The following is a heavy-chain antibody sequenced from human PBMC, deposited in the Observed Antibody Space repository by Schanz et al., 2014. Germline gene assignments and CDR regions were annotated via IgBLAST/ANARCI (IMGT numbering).Heavy chain of an antibody. V-gene: IGHV3-30*18. CDR2: VSSDGNND. D-gene: IGHD3-10*01. CDR1: GFTFSTHA. J-gene: IGHJ6*03. CDR3: AKGSRSGSKVMDV. Sequence: VQLVESGGGVVQPGRSLRLSCAASGFTFSTHAMHWVRQAPGKGLEWVALVSSDGNNDYYTDSVKGRFTISRDNSKNTLYLQMSSLTTEDTAVYYCAKGSRSGSKVMDVWGKGTTVTVSS.